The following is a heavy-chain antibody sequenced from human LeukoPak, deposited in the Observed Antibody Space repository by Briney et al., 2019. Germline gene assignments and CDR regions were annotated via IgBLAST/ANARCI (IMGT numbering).Heavy chain of an antibody. J-gene: IGHJ4*02. CDR3: ARDGEYCSSTNCYDY. CDR1: GGSISSYY. Sequence: SETLSLTCTVSGGSISSYYWSWIRQPPGKGLEWIGYIYYSGSTNYNPSLKSRVTISVDTSKNQFSLKLRSVTAADTAVYYFARDGEYCSSTNCYDYWGQGTLVTVSS. CDR2: IYYSGST. D-gene: IGHD2-2*01. V-gene: IGHV4-59*01.